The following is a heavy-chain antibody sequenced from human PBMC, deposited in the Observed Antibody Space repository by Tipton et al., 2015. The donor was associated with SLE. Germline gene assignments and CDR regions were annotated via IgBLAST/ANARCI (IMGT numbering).Heavy chain of an antibody. V-gene: IGHV4-34*01. J-gene: IGHJ6*03. Sequence: TLSLTCAVYGGSFSGYYWSWIRQPPGKGLEWIGEINHSGSTNYKPSLKSRVTISVDTSKNQFSLKLSSVTAADTAVYYCASGTGGCSTSSSLWVMDVWGKGTTVIVSS. CDR2: INHSGST. CDR3: ASGTGGCSTSSSLWVMDV. CDR1: GGSFSGYY. D-gene: IGHD2-2*01.